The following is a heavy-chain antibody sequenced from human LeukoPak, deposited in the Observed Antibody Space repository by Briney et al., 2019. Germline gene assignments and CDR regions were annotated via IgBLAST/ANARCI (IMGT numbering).Heavy chain of an antibody. V-gene: IGHV4-4*07. J-gene: IGHJ2*01. CDR1: GASISSYY. Sequence: SETLSLTCTVSGASISSYYWSWIRQPAGKGLEWIGRIYGRGNTKYNPSLTSRVTMSVDTSKNQFSLKLSSVTAADTAVYYCARGLSVGATATSWYFDLWGRGTLVTVSS. CDR2: IYGRGNT. CDR3: ARGLSVGATATSWYFDL. D-gene: IGHD1-26*01.